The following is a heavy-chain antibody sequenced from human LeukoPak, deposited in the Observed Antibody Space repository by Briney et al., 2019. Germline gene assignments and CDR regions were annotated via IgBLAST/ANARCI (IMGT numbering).Heavy chain of an antibody. Sequence: ASVKVSCKASGYTFTSYDINWVRQATGQGLEWMGWMNPNSGNTGYAQKFQGRVTITRNTSISTAYMELSSLRSEDTAVYYCAVRGYIYGPENYYYYYMDVWGKGTTVTVSS. J-gene: IGHJ6*03. CDR1: GYTFTSYD. V-gene: IGHV1-8*03. CDR3: AVRGYIYGPENYYYYYMDV. CDR2: MNPNSGNT. D-gene: IGHD5-18*01.